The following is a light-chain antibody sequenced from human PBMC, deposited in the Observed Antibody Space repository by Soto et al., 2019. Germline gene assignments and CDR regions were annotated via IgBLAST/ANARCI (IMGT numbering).Light chain of an antibody. CDR3: LQVSTFPRT. CDR2: AAS. J-gene: IGKJ1*01. Sequence: EIVLTQSPGTLSLSPGERATLSCRASQSVSSSYLAWYQQKPGQAPRLLIYAASNRATGIPDRFSGSGSGTDFTLTISRLEPEDFASYYCLQVSTFPRTFGQGTKVEVK. V-gene: IGKV3D-20*02. CDR1: QSVSSSY.